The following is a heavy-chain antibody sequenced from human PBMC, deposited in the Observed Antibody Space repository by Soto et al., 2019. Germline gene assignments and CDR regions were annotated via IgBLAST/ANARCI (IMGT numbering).Heavy chain of an antibody. CDR3: TRVLGYTFEPGKTRYYAMDV. CDR1: GGTFSKDA. D-gene: IGHD5-18*01. J-gene: IGHJ6*02. CDR2: LIPVFGSP. V-gene: IGHV1-69*01. Sequence: QVQLVQSGAEVKKPGSSVTVSCKTSGGTFSKDAINWVRQAPGQGLEWMGLLIPVFGSPIYAQKFQGRIRITAAESTSTAFMDLSSIRSEDTAVYYCTRVLGYTFEPGKTRYYAMDVWGQGTTVSVSS.